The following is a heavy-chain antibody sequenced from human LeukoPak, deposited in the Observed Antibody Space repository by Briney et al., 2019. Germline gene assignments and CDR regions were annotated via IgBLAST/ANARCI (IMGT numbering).Heavy chain of an antibody. Sequence: GGSLRLSCAASGFTVSSNYMSWVRQAPGKGLEWVSVIYSGGSTYYADSVKGRFTISRDNSKNTLYLQMNSLRAEDTAVYYCAKDLYGGYDSVGGDFDYWGQGTLVTVSS. V-gene: IGHV3-66*02. CDR1: GFTVSSNY. D-gene: IGHD5-12*01. J-gene: IGHJ4*02. CDR2: IYSGGST. CDR3: AKDLYGGYDSVGGDFDY.